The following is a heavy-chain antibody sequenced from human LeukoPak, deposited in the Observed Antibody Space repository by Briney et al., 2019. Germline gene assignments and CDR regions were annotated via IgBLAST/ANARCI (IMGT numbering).Heavy chain of an antibody. D-gene: IGHD2-15*01. J-gene: IGHJ4*02. CDR1: GGSFSDYY. Sequence: PSETLSLTCAVFGGSFSDYYWSWIRQPPGMGLEWIGEINHSGSTNYNPSLKSRVTISIDTSKNQFSPRLSSVTAADTAMYYCARDLVAAPFEWGQGTLVTVSS. CDR2: INHSGST. CDR3: ARDLVAAPFE. V-gene: IGHV4-34*01.